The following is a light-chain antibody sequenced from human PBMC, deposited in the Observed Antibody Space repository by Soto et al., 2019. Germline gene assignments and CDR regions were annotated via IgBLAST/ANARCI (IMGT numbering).Light chain of an antibody. CDR1: QSVSSSY. J-gene: IGKJ1*01. Sequence: EIVMSQSPATFSVSPEAQATLSCRASQSVSSSYIAWYQQKPGQAPRLLMYDASKRATGIPARFSGSGSGTDFTLTISSLQPEDFAAYYCQQRDSWPWTFGQGTKVDIK. CDR2: DAS. V-gene: IGKV3D-20*02. CDR3: QQRDSWPWT.